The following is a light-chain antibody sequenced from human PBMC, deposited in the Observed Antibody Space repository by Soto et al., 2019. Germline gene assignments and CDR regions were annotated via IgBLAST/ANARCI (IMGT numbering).Light chain of an antibody. J-gene: IGLJ1*01. CDR2: DVS. V-gene: IGLV2-14*01. Sequence: QSVLTQPASVSGSPGQSITISCTGTSSDVGGYSYVSWYQQLPGKAPKLMIYDVSDRPSGVSNRFSGSKSGNAASLTISGLQAEEEADYYCSSYTSSSLYVFGTGTKVTV. CDR3: SSYTSSSLYV. CDR1: SSDVGGYSY.